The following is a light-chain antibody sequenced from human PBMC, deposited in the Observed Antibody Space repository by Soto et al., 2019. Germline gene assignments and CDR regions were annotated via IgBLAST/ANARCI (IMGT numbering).Light chain of an antibody. V-gene: IGKV1-5*03. J-gene: IGKJ1*01. CDR3: LQYNSHSWT. Sequence: DIQMTQSPSTLSASVGDRVTITCRASQSINSWLAWYQHKPGKAPKLLIYKASSLESGVPSRFSGSGSGTEFTLHISTLQPEDFASYYCLQYNSHSWTFGQETKVEMK. CDR2: KAS. CDR1: QSINSW.